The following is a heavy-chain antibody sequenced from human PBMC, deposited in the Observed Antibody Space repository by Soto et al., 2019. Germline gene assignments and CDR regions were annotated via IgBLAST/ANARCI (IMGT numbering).Heavy chain of an antibody. V-gene: IGHV3-74*01. CDR3: ARETYRTFYFDN. Sequence: VQLVESGGGVVQPGRSLRLSCAASGFTFSSYGMHWVRQAPGKGLEWVSRINRDGSSANYADSVKGRFTISRDNAKNTLYLQMNSLRAEDAAVYYCARETYRTFYFDNWGQGALVTVSS. D-gene: IGHD1-1*01. CDR1: GFTFSSYG. CDR2: INRDGSSA. J-gene: IGHJ4*02.